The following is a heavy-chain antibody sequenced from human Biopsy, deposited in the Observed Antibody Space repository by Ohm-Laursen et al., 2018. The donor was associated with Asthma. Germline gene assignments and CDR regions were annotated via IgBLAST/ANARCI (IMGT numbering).Heavy chain of an antibody. CDR2: IYYDGSRK. D-gene: IGHD3-16*02. CDR1: GFTFGSYA. J-gene: IGHJ5*02. V-gene: IGHV3-33*01. Sequence: SLRLSCTASGFTFGSYALHWVRQAPGRGLEWVAGIYYDGSRKYYTESVKGRFTISRDNSKNRLYLEMASLRAEDTAVYYCAREKVIESRGFQNWFDPWGQGNLVHVSS. CDR3: AREKVIESRGFQNWFDP.